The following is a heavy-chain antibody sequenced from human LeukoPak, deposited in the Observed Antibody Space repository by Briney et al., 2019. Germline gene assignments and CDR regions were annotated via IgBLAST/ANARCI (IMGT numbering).Heavy chain of an antibody. D-gene: IGHD5-18*01. CDR2: MNPNSGNT. CDR1: GYTFTSYD. V-gene: IGHV1-8*01. Sequence: ASVKVSCKASGYTFTSYDINWVRQATGQGLEWMGWMNPNSGNTGYAQKFQGRVTMTRNTSISTAYMELSSLRSEDTAVYYCARIVGEGGYSYGSYYFDYWGQGTLVTVSS. CDR3: ARIVGEGGYSYGSYYFDY. J-gene: IGHJ4*02.